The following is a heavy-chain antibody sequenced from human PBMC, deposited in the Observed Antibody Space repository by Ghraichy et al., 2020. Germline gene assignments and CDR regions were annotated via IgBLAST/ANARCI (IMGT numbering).Heavy chain of an antibody. D-gene: IGHD2-15*01. V-gene: IGHV3-53*01. CDR3: AREGCSGGSCYSVIDV. CDR1: GFTVSSNY. CDR2: IYSGGST. J-gene: IGHJ6*04. Sequence: GGSLRLSCAASGFTVSSNYMSWVRQAPGKGLEWVSVIYSGGSTYYADSVKGRFTISRDNSKNTLYLQMNSLRAEDTAVYYCAREGCSGGSCYSVIDVWGKGTTVTVSS.